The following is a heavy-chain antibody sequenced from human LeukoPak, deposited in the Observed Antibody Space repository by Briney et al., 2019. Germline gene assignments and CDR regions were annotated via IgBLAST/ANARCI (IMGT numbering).Heavy chain of an antibody. CDR2: INPDNGNT. CDR1: VYPFTRYG. CDR3: ATYYCSTTSCYPYFFDY. J-gene: IGHJ4*02. Sequence: ASVKVSCKASVYPFTRYGISWVRQAPGHGLEWMGWINPDNGNTKYAQKFQCRVTMTTDTSTSTAHMELRSLRSDDTAVYDCATYYCSTTSCYPYFFDYWGQGTLVTVSS. V-gene: IGHV1-18*01. D-gene: IGHD2-2*01.